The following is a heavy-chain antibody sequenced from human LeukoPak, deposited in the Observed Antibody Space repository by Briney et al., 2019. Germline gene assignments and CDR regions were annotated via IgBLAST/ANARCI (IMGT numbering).Heavy chain of an antibody. D-gene: IGHD6-13*01. CDR2: IYSGGST. CDR3: AREIAGESDY. Sequence: GGSLRLSCAASGFTVSSNYMSWVRQAPGKGLEWVSVIYSGGSTYYADSMKGRFTISRDNSKNTLYLQMNGLRAEDTAVYYCAREIAGESDYWGQGTLVTVSS. V-gene: IGHV3-53*01. CDR1: GFTVSSNY. J-gene: IGHJ4*02.